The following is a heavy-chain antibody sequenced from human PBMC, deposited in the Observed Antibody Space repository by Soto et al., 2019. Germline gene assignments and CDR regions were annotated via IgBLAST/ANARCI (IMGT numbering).Heavy chain of an antibody. CDR3: ARDQDDSSDAFDI. V-gene: IGHV3-7*01. Sequence: EVHLVESGGGLVQPGGSLRLSCAASGITFSNYWMTWVRQAPGKGLEWVANIKQDGSEKYYVDSVKGRFTISRDNAKNSLYLQMNSLRAEDTAVYYCARDQDDSSDAFDIWGQGTMVTVSP. CDR2: IKQDGSEK. J-gene: IGHJ3*02. CDR1: GITFSNYW. D-gene: IGHD3-3*01.